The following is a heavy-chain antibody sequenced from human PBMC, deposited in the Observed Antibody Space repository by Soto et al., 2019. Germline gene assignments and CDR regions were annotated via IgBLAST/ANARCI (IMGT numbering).Heavy chain of an antibody. J-gene: IGHJ4*02. D-gene: IGHD3-22*01. CDR3: ARDSSSYYYDSSGW. V-gene: IGHV1-18*01. CDR2: ISAYNGNT. CDR1: GYTFTSYG. Sequence: GASVKVSCKASGYTFTSYGISWVRQAPGQGLEWMGWISAYNGNTNYAQKLQGRVTMTTDTSTSTAYMELRSLRSDDTAVYYCARDSSSYYYDSSGWWGQGTLVTVSS.